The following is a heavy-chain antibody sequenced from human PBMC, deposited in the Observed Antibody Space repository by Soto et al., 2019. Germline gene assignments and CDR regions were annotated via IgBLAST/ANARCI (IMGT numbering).Heavy chain of an antibody. CDR3: AGRGPGTYFDD. J-gene: IGHJ4*02. V-gene: IGHV3-23*01. CDR2: ISGSGGST. Sequence: EVQLLESGGGLVQPGGSLRLSCAASGFTFSSYAMNWVRQAPGKGLEWVSVISGSGGSTYYADSVKGRFTISRDNSKNTLYMQMNSLRAEDTAVYYCAGRGPGTYFDDWGQGTLVTVSS. CDR1: GFTFSSYA. D-gene: IGHD6-13*01.